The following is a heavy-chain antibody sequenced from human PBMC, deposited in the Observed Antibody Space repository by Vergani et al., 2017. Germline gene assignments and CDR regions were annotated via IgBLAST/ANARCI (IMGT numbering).Heavy chain of an antibody. CDR2: LSGSGEST. CDR1: GFTFSNYA. J-gene: IGHJ4*02. D-gene: IGHD3-10*01. CDR3: AKSPVGFGELWGFDY. Sequence: EVHLLESGGGLVQPGGSLRLSCAASGFTFSNYAMTWVRQAPGKGLEWVSTLSGSGESTYFTDSVKGRFTVSRDNAKSTVYLQMNDLSAEDTAVYFCAKSPVGFGELWGFDYWGQGTLVTVSS. V-gene: IGHV3-23*01.